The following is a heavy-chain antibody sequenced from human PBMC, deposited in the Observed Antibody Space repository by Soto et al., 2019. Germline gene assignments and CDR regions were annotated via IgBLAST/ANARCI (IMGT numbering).Heavy chain of an antibody. CDR2: IYYSGST. Sequence: SETLSLTCTVSGGSISSYYWSWIRQPPGKGLEWIGYIYYSGSTNYNPSLKSRVTISVDTSKNQFSLKLSSVTAADTAVYYCARVPWSSSYYYYMDVWGKGTTVTVSS. CDR3: ARVPWSSSYYYYMDV. D-gene: IGHD2-15*01. V-gene: IGHV4-59*01. J-gene: IGHJ6*03. CDR1: GGSISSYY.